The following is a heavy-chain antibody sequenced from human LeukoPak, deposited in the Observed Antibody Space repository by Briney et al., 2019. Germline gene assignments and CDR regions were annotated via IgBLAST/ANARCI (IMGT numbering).Heavy chain of an antibody. V-gene: IGHV4-39*01. Sequence: SETLSLTCTVSSGSISSSSYYWGWIRQPPGRGLEWIENTYYSGSTYSNPSLKSRVTISVDTSKNQFSLKLSSVTAADTAVYYCARQRGPFDYWGQGTLVTVSS. CDR3: ARQRGPFDY. CDR1: SGSISSSSYY. J-gene: IGHJ4*02. CDR2: TYYSGST.